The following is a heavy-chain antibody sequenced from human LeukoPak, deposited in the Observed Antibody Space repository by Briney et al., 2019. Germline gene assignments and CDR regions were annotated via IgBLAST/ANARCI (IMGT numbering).Heavy chain of an antibody. J-gene: IGHJ4*02. CDR1: GYSFSSYW. D-gene: IGHD6-13*01. Sequence: GESLKISCKGSGYSFSSYWIVWVRQMPGKGLEWLGIFSPGDSDTTYSPSFQGQVTISADKSISTAYLQWSSLKASDTAMYYCAVHSSSWYLWRGDYWGQGTLVTVSS. CDR3: AVHSSSWYLWRGDY. CDR2: FSPGDSDT. V-gene: IGHV5-51*01.